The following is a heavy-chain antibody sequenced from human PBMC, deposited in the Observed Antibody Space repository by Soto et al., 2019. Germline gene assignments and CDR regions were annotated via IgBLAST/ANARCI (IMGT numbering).Heavy chain of an antibody. J-gene: IGHJ6*03. V-gene: IGHV1-18*01. CDR3: ARHVVVPGIYYYYMDV. CDR2: ISAYNGNT. D-gene: IGHD2-2*01. Sequence: ASVKVSCKASGYTFTSYGISWVRQAPGQGLEWMGWISAYNGNTNYAQKLQGRVTMTTDTSTSTAYMELRSLRSDDTAVYYCARHVVVPGIYYYYMDVWGKGTTVTVS. CDR1: GYTFTSYG.